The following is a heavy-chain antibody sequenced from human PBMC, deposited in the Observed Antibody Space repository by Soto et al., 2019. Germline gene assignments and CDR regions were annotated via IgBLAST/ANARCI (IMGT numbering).Heavy chain of an antibody. CDR2: IYYSGST. J-gene: IGHJ4*02. CDR3: ARYRGGSFYFDY. D-gene: IGHD1-26*01. Sequence: PSETLSLTCSISGGSVNSYYWSWIRQSPGKGLEWIGYIYYSGSTNYNPSLKSRVTISVDTSKNQFSLKLSSVTAADTAVYYCARYRGGSFYFDYWGQGTLVTVSS. V-gene: IGHV4-59*02. CDR1: GGSVNSYY.